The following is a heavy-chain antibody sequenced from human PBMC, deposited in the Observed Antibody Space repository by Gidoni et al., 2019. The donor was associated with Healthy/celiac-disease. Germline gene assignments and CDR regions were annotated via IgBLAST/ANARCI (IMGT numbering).Heavy chain of an antibody. Sequence: QVQLQESGPGLVKPSETLSLTCTVTGGAISSYYWRWIRQPAGKGLEWIRRIYTSGSTNYNPSLKSRVTMSVDTSKNQFSLKLSSVTAADTAVYYCARAFAAGTTLGDWWFDPWGQGTLVTVSS. D-gene: IGHD1-1*01. J-gene: IGHJ5*02. CDR2: IYTSGST. CDR1: GGAISSYY. CDR3: ARAFAAGTTLGDWWFDP. V-gene: IGHV4-4*07.